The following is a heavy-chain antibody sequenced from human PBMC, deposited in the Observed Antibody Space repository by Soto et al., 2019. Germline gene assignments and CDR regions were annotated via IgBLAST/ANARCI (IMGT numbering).Heavy chain of an antibody. CDR1: GYTFTSYD. J-gene: IGHJ4*02. CDR3: ARERTGEFQN. Sequence: VQLVQSGAEVKKPGASVMVSCKAPGYTFTSYDITWVRQATGQGLEWMGWMNHNTGNTGYAQKFQGRGTMTRNTDTSTAYVELSSLRSEDTAVYYCARERTGEFQNWGQGTLVTVSS. CDR2: MNHNTGNT. V-gene: IGHV1-8*01. D-gene: IGHD3-16*01.